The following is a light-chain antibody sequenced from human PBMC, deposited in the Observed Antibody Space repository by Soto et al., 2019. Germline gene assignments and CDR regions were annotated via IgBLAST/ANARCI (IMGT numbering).Light chain of an antibody. CDR2: GVT. J-gene: IGKJ2*01. V-gene: IGKV3-15*01. CDR1: QNIHIN. CDR3: QQYEGWPRT. Sequence: EIVMTQSPDTLSVSPGDTATLSCRSSQNIHINLAWYQQKPGQAHTLLIYGVTARAPGVPAGLGGSGYGTDFTLTIRSVQSGDFGVFYCQQYEGWPRTFGLGTKVEIQ.